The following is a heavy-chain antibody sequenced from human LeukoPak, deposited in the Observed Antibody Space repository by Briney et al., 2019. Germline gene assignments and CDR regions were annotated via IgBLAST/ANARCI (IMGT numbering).Heavy chain of an antibody. Sequence: GGSLRLSCAASVFTFNSYWMHWVRHAPGKGGGWVSRINSDGRSTSYADSVNGLFTISRDNAKNTLYLQMNSLRAEDTAVYYCARSVAVVTSTFGYWGQGTLVTVSS. CDR1: VFTFNSYW. CDR2: INSDGRST. D-gene: IGHD2-15*01. J-gene: IGHJ4*02. CDR3: ARSVAVVTSTFGY. V-gene: IGHV3-74*01.